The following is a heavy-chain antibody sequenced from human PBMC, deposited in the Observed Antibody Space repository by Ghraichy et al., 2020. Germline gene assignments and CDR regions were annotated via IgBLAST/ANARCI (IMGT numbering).Heavy chain of an antibody. Sequence: SETLSLTCAVSGGSISSGGYSWSWIRQPPGKGLEWIGYNYHSGRTYYNPSLKSRVTISVDRSKNQFSLKLSSVTAADTAVYYCARGLLWFGEVLPKFDYWGQGTLVTVSS. J-gene: IGHJ4*02. CDR1: GGSISSGGYS. V-gene: IGHV4-30-2*01. CDR2: NYHSGRT. D-gene: IGHD3-10*01. CDR3: ARGLLWFGEVLPKFDY.